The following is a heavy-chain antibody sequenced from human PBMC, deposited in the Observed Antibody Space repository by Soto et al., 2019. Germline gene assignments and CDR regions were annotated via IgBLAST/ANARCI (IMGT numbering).Heavy chain of an antibody. Sequence: GASVKVSCKASGYTFTRYTMNWVRQAPGQRLEWMGWINPDNGNTKSSQKFQDRVIITRDTSASTAYMDLSSLRSEDTAVYYCARGIATGQLDPWGQGTLVGVSS. J-gene: IGHJ5*02. CDR3: ARGIATGQLDP. D-gene: IGHD2-15*01. CDR2: INPDNGNT. CDR1: GYTFTRYT. V-gene: IGHV1-3*01.